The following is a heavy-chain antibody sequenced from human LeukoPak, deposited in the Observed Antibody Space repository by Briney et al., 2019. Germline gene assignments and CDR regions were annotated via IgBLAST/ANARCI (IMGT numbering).Heavy chain of an antibody. V-gene: IGHV1-2*04. D-gene: IGHD5-12*01. CDR2: INPNNGGT. CDR1: GYTFTGYY. J-gene: IGHJ5*02. Sequence: ASVKVSCKASGYTFTGYYMHWVRQVPGQGLEWMGWINPNNGGTNYAQKFQGWVTMTRDTSISTAYMELSRLRSDDTAVYYCARGPDVDIVATISYNWFDPWGQGTLVTVSS. CDR3: ARGPDVDIVATISYNWFDP.